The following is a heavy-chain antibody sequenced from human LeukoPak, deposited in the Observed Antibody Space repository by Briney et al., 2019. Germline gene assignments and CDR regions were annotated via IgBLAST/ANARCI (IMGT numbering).Heavy chain of an antibody. CDR2: IIPILGIA. V-gene: IGHV1-69*04. CDR3: ARGEGGYYY. CDR1: GGTFSSYA. J-gene: IGHJ4*02. Sequence: ASVKVSCKASGGTFSSYAISWVRQPPGQGLEWMGRIIPILGIANYAQKFQGRVTITADKSTSTAYMELSSLRSEDTAVYYCARGEGGYYYWGQGTLVTVSS. D-gene: IGHD1-26*01.